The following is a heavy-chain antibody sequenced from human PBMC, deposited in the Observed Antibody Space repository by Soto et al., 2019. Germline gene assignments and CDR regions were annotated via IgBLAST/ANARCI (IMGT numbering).Heavy chain of an antibody. CDR2: INPSGGST. CDR3: ASDLYGDYGRGAFDY. D-gene: IGHD4-17*01. Sequence: ASVKVSCKASGYTFTSYYMHWVRQAPGQGLEWMGIINPSGGSTSYAQKFQGRVTMTRDTSTSTVYMELSSLRSEDTAVYYCASDLYGDYGRGAFDYWGQGTLVTVSS. V-gene: IGHV1-46*01. J-gene: IGHJ4*02. CDR1: GYTFTSYY.